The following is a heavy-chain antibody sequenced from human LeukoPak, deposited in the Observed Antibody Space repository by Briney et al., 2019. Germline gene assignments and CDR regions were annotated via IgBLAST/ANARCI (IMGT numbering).Heavy chain of an antibody. CDR1: GFMFSSYV. CDR2: ISSDGSSK. V-gene: IGHV3-30*04. D-gene: IGHD2-2*01. CDR3: AKDRYCSSTSCYSHYYYYGMDV. J-gene: IGHJ6*02. Sequence: GGSLRLSCAASGFMFSSYVVHWVRQAPGKGLEWVALISSDGSSKYDADSVKGRFSVSRDNSENTVSLQMNSLGVEDTAVYYCAKDRYCSSTSCYSHYYYYGMDVWGQGTTVTVSS.